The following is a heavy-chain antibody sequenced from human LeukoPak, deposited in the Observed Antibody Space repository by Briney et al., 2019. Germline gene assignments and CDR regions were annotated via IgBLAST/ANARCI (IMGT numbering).Heavy chain of an antibody. CDR2: IYYSGST. D-gene: IGHD3-22*01. V-gene: IGHV4-30-4*08. Sequence: SETLSLTCTVSGGSISSGDYYWSWIRQPPGKGLEWIGYIYYSGSTYYNPSLKSRVTISVDTSKNQFSLKLSSVTAADTAVYYCARGNYYDSSGYYSPAFDIWGQGTMVTVSS. CDR1: GGSISSGDYY. CDR3: ARGNYYDSSGYYSPAFDI. J-gene: IGHJ3*02.